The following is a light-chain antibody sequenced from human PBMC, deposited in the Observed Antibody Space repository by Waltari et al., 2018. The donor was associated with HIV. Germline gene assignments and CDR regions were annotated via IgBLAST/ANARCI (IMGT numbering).Light chain of an antibody. CDR2: EVT. J-gene: IGLJ2*01. V-gene: IGLV2-23*02. Sequence: QSALTQPASVSGSPGQSITLSGTANSSGVENPNLVSWYQHFRGKAPKLLIYEVTKRPSGISSRFSGSKSGNTASLTIFDLQAEDEATYYCCSYGSSATFVVFGGGTRVTV. CDR3: CSYGSSATFVV. CDR1: SSGVENPNL.